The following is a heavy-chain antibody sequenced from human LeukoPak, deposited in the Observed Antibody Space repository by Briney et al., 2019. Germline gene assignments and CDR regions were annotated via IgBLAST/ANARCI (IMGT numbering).Heavy chain of an antibody. CDR1: GFIFSSYD. J-gene: IGHJ3*01. CDR3: ARGESFAFDV. Sequence: PGGSVRLSCVGSGFIFSSYDMGWVRQAPGKGLEWVSSISRAGDRTYYEDSVKGRFTFSRDNSRNTMYLQMNSLRAEDTAVYYCARGESFAFDVWGQGTVVTVSS. CDR2: ISRAGDRT. V-gene: IGHV3-23*01.